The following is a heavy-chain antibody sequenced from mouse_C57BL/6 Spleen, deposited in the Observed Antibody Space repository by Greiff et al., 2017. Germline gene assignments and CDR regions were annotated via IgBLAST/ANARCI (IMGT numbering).Heavy chain of an antibody. J-gene: IGHJ2*01. CDR1: GYSITSGYY. V-gene: IGHV3-6*01. Sequence: EVQLQESGPGLVKPSQSLSLTCSVTGYSITSGYYWNWIRQFPGNKLEWMGYISYDGSNNYNPSLKNRISITRDTSKNQFFLKLNSVTTEDTATYYCARNSYDYDHWGQGTTLTVSS. CDR2: ISYDGSN. CDR3: ARNSYDYDH. D-gene: IGHD2-4*01.